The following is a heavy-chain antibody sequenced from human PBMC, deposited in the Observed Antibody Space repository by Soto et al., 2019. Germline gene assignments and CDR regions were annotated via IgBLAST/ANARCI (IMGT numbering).Heavy chain of an antibody. D-gene: IGHD3-9*01. CDR2: INAGNGNT. J-gene: IGHJ4*02. V-gene: IGHV1-3*01. CDR3: ARVFERDSVLRYFDWLPEYYFDY. Sequence: ASVKVSCKASGYTFTSYAMHWVLQAPGQRLEWMGWINAGNGNTKYSQKFQGRVTITRDTSASTAYMELSSLRSEDTAVYYCARVFERDSVLRYFDWLPEYYFDYWGQGTLVTVSS. CDR1: GYTFTSYA.